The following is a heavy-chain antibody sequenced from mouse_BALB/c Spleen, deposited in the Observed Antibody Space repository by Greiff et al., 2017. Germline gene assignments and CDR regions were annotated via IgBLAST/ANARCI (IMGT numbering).Heavy chain of an antibody. CDR1: GYTFTSYV. CDR2: INPYNDGT. CDR3: ARSGYDYRGSAMDY. J-gene: IGHJ4*01. Sequence: EVKLVESGPELVKPGASVKMSCKASGYTFTSYVMHWVKQKPGQGLEWIGYINPYNDGTKYNEKFKGKATLTSDKSSSTAYMELSSLTSEDSAVYYCARSGYDYRGSAMDYWGQGTSVTVSS. V-gene: IGHV1-14*01. D-gene: IGHD2-4*01.